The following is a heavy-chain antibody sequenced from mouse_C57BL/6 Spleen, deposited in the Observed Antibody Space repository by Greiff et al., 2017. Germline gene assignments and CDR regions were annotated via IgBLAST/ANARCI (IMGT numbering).Heavy chain of an antibody. J-gene: IGHJ1*03. V-gene: IGHV5-17*01. CDR1: GFTFSDYG. CDR3: ARPVLLRYDWYFDV. D-gene: IGHD1-1*01. Sequence: EVKLEESGGGLVKPGGSLKLSCAASGFTFSDYGMHWVRQAPEKGLEWVAYISSGSSTIYYADTVKGRFTISRDNAKNTLFLQMTSLRSEDTAMYYCARPVLLRYDWYFDVWGTGTTVTVSS. CDR2: ISSGSSTI.